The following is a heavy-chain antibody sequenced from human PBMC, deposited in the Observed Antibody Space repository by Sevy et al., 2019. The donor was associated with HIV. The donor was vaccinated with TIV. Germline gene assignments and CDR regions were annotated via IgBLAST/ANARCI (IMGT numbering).Heavy chain of an antibody. Sequence: ASVKVSCKASGHTSTSYSITWVRQAPGQGLEWMGWISVHNGNTNYAQKVQGRVTMTTDISTSTAYMELRSLRYDDTAVYYCARTWVVPAAIDAFDIWGQGTMVTVSS. CDR1: GHTSTSYS. D-gene: IGHD2-2*01. CDR3: ARTWVVPAAIDAFDI. V-gene: IGHV1-18*01. CDR2: ISVHNGNT. J-gene: IGHJ3*02.